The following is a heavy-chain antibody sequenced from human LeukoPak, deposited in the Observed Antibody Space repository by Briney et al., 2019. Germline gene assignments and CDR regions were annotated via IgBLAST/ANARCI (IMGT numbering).Heavy chain of an antibody. D-gene: IGHD2-15*01. Sequence: GASVKVSCKASGYTFISYGISWVRQAPGQGLEWMGWISAYNGHTNYAQNLQGRVTLTTDTSTSTAYMELGSLRSDDTAVYYCARDWRDDCGGGSCPYIDYWGQGTLVTVSS. J-gene: IGHJ4*02. CDR2: ISAYNGHT. CDR1: GYTFISYG. V-gene: IGHV1-18*01. CDR3: ARDWRDDCGGGSCPYIDY.